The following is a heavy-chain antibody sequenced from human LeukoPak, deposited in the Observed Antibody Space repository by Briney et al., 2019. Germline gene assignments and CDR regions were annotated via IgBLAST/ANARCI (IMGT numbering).Heavy chain of an antibody. J-gene: IGHJ5*02. CDR3: ARQYSSSSVTWFDP. CDR2: IYPGDSDT. CDR1: GYSITSYW. Sequence: GESLKISCKGSGYSITSYWIGRVRQMPGKDLEWKGIIYPGDSDTRYSPSFEGQVTISADKSISTAFLQWSSLKASDTAMYYCARQYSSSSVTWFDPWGQGTLVTVSS. V-gene: IGHV5-51*01. D-gene: IGHD6-13*01.